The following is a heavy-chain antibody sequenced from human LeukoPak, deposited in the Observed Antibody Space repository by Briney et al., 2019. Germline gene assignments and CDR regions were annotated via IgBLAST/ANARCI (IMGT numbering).Heavy chain of an antibody. Sequence: SGGSLRLSCAASGFTFNTYGMSWVRQAAGKGPEWVSGISDGGDRTYYADSVKGRFTISRDNSKNTVSLQMNSLRAEDTAVYYCAKRVEYSSSSGGYFDYWGQGILVTVSS. CDR2: ISDGGDRT. CDR3: AKRVEYSSSSGGYFDY. V-gene: IGHV3-23*01. D-gene: IGHD6-6*01. J-gene: IGHJ4*02. CDR1: GFTFNTYG.